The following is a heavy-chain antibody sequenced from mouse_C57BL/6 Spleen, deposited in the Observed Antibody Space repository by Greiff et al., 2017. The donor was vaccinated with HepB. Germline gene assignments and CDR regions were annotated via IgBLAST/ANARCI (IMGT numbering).Heavy chain of an antibody. J-gene: IGHJ4*01. V-gene: IGHV1-15*01. Sequence: VQLKESGAELVRPGASVTLSCKASGYTFTDYEMHWVKQTPVHGLEWIGAIDPETGGTAYNQKFKGKAILTADKSSSTAYMELRSLTSEDSAVYYCTGVTTDYAMDYWGQGTSVTVSS. D-gene: IGHD2-2*01. CDR2: IDPETGGT. CDR1: GYTFTDYE. CDR3: TGVTTDYAMDY.